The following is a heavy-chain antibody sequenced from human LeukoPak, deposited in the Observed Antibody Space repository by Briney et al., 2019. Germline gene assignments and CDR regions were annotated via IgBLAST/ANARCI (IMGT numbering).Heavy chain of an antibody. CDR1: GGTFSSYA. D-gene: IGHD2-15*01. CDR2: IIPIFGTA. CDR3: ARGVVVATYVLDY. V-gene: IGHV1-69*13. Sequence: SVKVSCKASGGTFSSYAISWVRQAPGQGLEWVGGIIPIFGTANYAQKFQGRVTITADESTSTAYMELSSLRSEDTAVYYCARGVVVATYVLDYWGQGTLVTVSS. J-gene: IGHJ4*02.